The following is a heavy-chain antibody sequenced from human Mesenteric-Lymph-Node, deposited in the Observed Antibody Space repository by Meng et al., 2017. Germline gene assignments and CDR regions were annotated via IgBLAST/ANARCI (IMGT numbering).Heavy chain of an antibody. CDR3: ARDWSGYSYVHYFDY. D-gene: IGHD5-18*01. Sequence: GESLKISCGASGFTFRNSAMSWVRQAPRKGLEWVSGISGNGGSTHYTKSLKGRFTISRDNSKNTLYLQIDSLKAEDTAVYYCARDWSGYSYVHYFDYWGQGTLVTVSS. V-gene: IGHV3-23*01. CDR2: ISGNGGST. CDR1: GFTFRNSA. J-gene: IGHJ4*02.